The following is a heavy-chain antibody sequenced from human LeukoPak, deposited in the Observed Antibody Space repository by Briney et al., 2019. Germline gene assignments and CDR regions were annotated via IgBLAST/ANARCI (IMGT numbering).Heavy chain of an antibody. CDR3: ARVSSGVYFDY. CDR1: GGSISSGDYY. CDR2: IYYSGST. V-gene: IGHV4-61*08. Sequence: PSETLSLTCTVSGGSISSGDYYWSWIRQPPGKGLEWIGYIYYSGSTNYNPSLKSRVTISVDTSKNQFSLKLSSVTAADTAVYYCARVSSGVYFDYWGQGTLVTVSS. J-gene: IGHJ4*02. D-gene: IGHD2-15*01.